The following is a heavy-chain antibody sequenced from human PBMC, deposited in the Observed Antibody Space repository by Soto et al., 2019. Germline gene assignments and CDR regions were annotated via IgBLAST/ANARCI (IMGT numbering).Heavy chain of an antibody. CDR3: ARYTAVADPYYFDY. J-gene: IGHJ4*02. Sequence: GGSLRLSCAASGFNFATYSMSWVRQAPGKGLEWVAGISDGVDRAYYGDSVKGRFTISRDTSKNMLYLHINSLRAEDTAIYYCARYTAVADPYYFDYWGQGTLVTVSS. CDR2: ISDGVDRA. D-gene: IGHD6-19*01. V-gene: IGHV3-23*01. CDR1: GFNFATYS.